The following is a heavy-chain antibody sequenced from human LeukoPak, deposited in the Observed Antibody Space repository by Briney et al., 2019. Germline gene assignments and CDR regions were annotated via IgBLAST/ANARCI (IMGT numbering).Heavy chain of an antibody. V-gene: IGHV4-34*01. Sequence: PSETLSLTCAVYGGSFSGYYWSWIRQPPGKGLEWIGEINHSGSTNYNPSLKSRVTISVDTSKNQFSLKLSSVTAADTAVYYCAFRSDCYDSSGYQTNDYWGQGTLVTVSS. J-gene: IGHJ4*02. CDR2: INHSGST. D-gene: IGHD3-22*01. CDR3: AFRSDCYDSSGYQTNDY. CDR1: GGSFSGYY.